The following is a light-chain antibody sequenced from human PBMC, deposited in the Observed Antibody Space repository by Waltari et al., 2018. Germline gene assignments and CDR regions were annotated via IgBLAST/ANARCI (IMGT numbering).Light chain of an antibody. CDR3: QQYYSIPLS. CDR1: QSVLSSSTNKNY. CDR2: WAA. Sequence: DIVVTQSPDSLAVSLGERATINCKSSQSVLSSSTNKNYLAWDQQQPGQPPKLLNYWAAARAAGVPARFSGSGSGTEFTLTSSSLQADDVALYYCQQYYSIPLSFGGGTKVEIK. J-gene: IGKJ4*01. V-gene: IGKV4-1*01.